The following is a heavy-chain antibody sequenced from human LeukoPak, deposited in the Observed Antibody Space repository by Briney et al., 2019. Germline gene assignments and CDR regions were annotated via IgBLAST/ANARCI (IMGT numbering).Heavy chain of an antibody. V-gene: IGHV3-23*01. CDR3: ATHYYDFWSGYLYYFDY. Sequence: GGSLRLSCAASGFTFSSYAMSWVRQAPGKGLEWVSAISGSGGSTHYADSVKGRFTISRDNSKNTLYLQMNSLRAEDTAVYYCATHYYDFWSGYLYYFDYWGQGTLVAVSS. CDR2: ISGSGGST. J-gene: IGHJ4*02. D-gene: IGHD3-3*01. CDR1: GFTFSSYA.